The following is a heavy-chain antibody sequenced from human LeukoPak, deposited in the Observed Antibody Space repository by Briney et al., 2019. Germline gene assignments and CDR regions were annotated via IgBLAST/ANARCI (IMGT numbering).Heavy chain of an antibody. CDR3: ARGDYCSGGSCYKPSYWFDP. D-gene: IGHD2-15*01. CDR2: MNPNRGNT. Sequence: GASVKVSCKASGYTFTSYDINWVRQATGQGLEWMGWMNPNRGNTGYAQKFQDRVTMTRNTSISTAYMELSSLRSEDTAVYYCARGDYCSGGSCYKPSYWFDPWGQGTLVTVSS. V-gene: IGHV1-8*01. CDR1: GYTFTSYD. J-gene: IGHJ5*02.